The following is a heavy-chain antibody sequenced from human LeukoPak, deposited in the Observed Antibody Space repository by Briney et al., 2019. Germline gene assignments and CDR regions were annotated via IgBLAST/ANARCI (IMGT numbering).Heavy chain of an antibody. V-gene: IGHV3-23*01. D-gene: IGHD6-19*01. CDR3: AKGSSRGSGWYSPVDY. CDR1: GFTFSSYA. Sequence: PGGSLRLSCAASGFTFSSYAMSWVRQAPGKGPEWVSAISSSGGSTYYADSVKGRFTISRDNSKNTLYLQMNSLRAEDTAVYYCAKGSSRGSGWYSPVDYWGQGTLVTVSS. J-gene: IGHJ4*02. CDR2: ISSSGGST.